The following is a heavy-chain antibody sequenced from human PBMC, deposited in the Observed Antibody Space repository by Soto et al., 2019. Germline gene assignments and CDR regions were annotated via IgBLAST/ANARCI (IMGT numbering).Heavy chain of an antibody. CDR1: GGSISSYY. D-gene: IGHD4-17*01. CDR3: ARDLGYGDPFDY. CDR2: IYSSGST. Sequence: SETLSLTCSVSGGSISSYYWNWIRQPPGKRLEWIGYIYSSGSTTYNPSLKSRVTMSLDTSKNQFSLNLRSVTGADTAVYYCARDLGYGDPFDYWGQGILVTVSS. V-gene: IGHV4-59*01. J-gene: IGHJ4*02.